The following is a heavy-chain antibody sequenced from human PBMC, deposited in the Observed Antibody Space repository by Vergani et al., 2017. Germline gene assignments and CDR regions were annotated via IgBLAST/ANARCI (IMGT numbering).Heavy chain of an antibody. Sequence: EVQLLESGGDLVQPGGSLRLPCAASGFTFNHYAMNWVRQAPGKGLEWVSGISGSGGSTYYAGSVKGRVTISRDSSKNTLYLQMNSLSAGDTAVYYCAKANPRNRXYDYLYYYHAMDVWGQGTTVTVSS. V-gene: IGHV3-23*01. J-gene: IGHJ6*02. CDR1: GFTFNHYA. CDR3: AKANPRNRXYDYLYYYHAMDV. CDR2: ISGSGGST. D-gene: IGHD5-12*01.